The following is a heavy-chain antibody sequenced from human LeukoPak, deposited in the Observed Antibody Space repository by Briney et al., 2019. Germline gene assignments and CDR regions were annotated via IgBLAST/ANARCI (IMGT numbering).Heavy chain of an antibody. D-gene: IGHD3-3*01. CDR1: GGSISTYY. CDR2: IYYSGST. J-gene: IGHJ4*02. V-gene: IGHV4-59*01. Sequence: PSETLSLTCTVSGGSISTYYWSWMRQPPGRGLEWIGYIYYSGSTNHNPSLQSRVTISVDTSKNQFPLKLHSVTAADTAVYYCARGGVPGGFYGSFDYWGQGTMVSVSS. CDR3: ARGGVPGGFYGSFDY.